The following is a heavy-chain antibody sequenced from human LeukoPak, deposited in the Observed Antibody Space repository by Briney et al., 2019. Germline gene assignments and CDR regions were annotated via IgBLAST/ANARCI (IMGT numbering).Heavy chain of an antibody. D-gene: IGHD5-18*01. CDR1: GGSISSSSYY. V-gene: IGHV4-39*07. CDR3: ARVSYGYDYFDY. CDR2: IYYSGST. Sequence: SETLSLTCTVSGGSISSSSYYWGWIRQPPGKGLEWIGSIYYSGSTYYNPSLRSRVTISVDTSKNQFSLKLSSVTAADTAVYYCARVSYGYDYFDYWGQGTLVTVSS. J-gene: IGHJ4*02.